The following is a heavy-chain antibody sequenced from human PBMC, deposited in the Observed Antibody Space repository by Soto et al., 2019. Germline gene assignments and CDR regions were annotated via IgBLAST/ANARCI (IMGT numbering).Heavy chain of an antibody. Sequence: QVQLQQWGAGLLKPSETLSLTCAVYGGSFSGYYWSWIRQPPGKGLEWIGEISHSGSTNYNPSLESRVTISVDTSKNQFSLKLSSVTAADTAVYYCARQRRGVVIYKAYDYWGQGTLVTVSS. CDR1: GGSFSGYY. CDR3: ARQRRGVVIYKAYDY. D-gene: IGHD3-22*01. J-gene: IGHJ4*02. V-gene: IGHV4-34*01. CDR2: ISHSGST.